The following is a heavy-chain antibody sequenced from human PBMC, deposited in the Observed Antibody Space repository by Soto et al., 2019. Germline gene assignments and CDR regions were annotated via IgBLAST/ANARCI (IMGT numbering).Heavy chain of an antibody. D-gene: IGHD3-22*01. J-gene: IGHJ6*02. CDR2: ISAYNGNT. CDR3: ARDHGGPSSGYYYYYYGMDV. Sequence: ASLKVSCKASGYTFTSYGISWVRQAPGQGLEWMGWISAYNGNTNYAQKLQGRVTMTTDTSTSTAYMELRSLRSDDTAVYYCARDHGGPSSGYYYYYYGMDVWGQGTTVTVSS. CDR1: GYTFTSYG. V-gene: IGHV1-18*01.